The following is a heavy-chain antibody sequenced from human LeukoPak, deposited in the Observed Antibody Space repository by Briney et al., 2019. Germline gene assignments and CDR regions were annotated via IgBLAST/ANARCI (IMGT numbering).Heavy chain of an antibody. CDR2: IYYSERT. Sequence: SQTLSLTCTVSAGSISSGDYYWSWIRQPPGKGLEWFGYIYYSERTYYIPSLKSRVTISVDTSKNQFSLKLSSVTAADTAVYYCARGGDYYDSSGPPYYFDYWGQGTLVTVSS. D-gene: IGHD3-22*01. CDR1: AGSISSGDYY. V-gene: IGHV4-30-4*01. J-gene: IGHJ4*02. CDR3: ARGGDYYDSSGPPYYFDY.